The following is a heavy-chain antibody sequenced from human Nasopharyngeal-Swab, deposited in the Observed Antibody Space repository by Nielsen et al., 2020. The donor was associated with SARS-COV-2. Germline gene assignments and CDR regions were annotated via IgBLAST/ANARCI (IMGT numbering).Heavy chain of an antibody. D-gene: IGHD1-26*01. CDR1: GFTFTNYW. CDR3: AKDNLYSGSYYGVFDY. CDR2: INQDESVK. J-gene: IGHJ4*02. V-gene: IGHV3-7*01. Sequence: GESLKISCAASGFTFTNYWMSWFRQAPGKGLEWVANINQDESVKYYVDSVKGRFTISRDNAKNSLYLQMNSLRAEDTALYYCAKDNLYSGSYYGVFDYWGQGTLVTVSS.